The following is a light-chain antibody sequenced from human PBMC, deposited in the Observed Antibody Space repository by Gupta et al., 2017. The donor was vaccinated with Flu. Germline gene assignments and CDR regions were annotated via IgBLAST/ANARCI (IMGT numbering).Light chain of an antibody. CDR2: TKS. Sequence: SLLTYPLSASATTGPNVTILCSGSSSNIGSHVVNWYQQLPGTAPKLLIYTKSRRPSGVPCRFSASKSGTSAPLTISGLHSEDEADYFWATEDSSLNGAVFGGGTQLTVL. V-gene: IGLV1-44*01. CDR1: SSNIGSHV. CDR3: ATEDSSLNGAV. J-gene: IGLJ7*01.